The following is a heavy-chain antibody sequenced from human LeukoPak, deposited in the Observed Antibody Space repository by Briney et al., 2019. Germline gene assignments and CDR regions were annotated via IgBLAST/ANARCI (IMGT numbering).Heavy chain of an antibody. J-gene: IGHJ4*02. D-gene: IGHD5-24*01. CDR1: GFSFSSSA. V-gene: IGHV3-23*01. CDR2: VSASGRAT. Sequence: GGSLRLSRAASGFSFSSSAMSWVRQAPGKGLEWVSTVSASGRATYYADSVKGRFTISRDNSKNTVFLQMSSLRAEDTAVYYCAKTDTEEGYGIYFDHWGQGTLVAVSS. CDR3: AKTDTEEGYGIYFDH.